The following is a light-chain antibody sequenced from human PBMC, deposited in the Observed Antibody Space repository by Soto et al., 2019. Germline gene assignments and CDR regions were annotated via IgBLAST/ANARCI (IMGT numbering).Light chain of an antibody. J-gene: IGKJ5*01. CDR1: QSVSSN. CDR2: GAS. CDR3: QQYNTWPPIT. V-gene: IGKV3-15*01. Sequence: EIVLTQSPATLSVSPGERATLACRASQSVSSNLAWYQKNPDQAPRLLIYGASTRATGIPARFSGSGSGTEFTLTISTLQSEYFAVYYCQQYNTWPPITFGQGTRLEIK.